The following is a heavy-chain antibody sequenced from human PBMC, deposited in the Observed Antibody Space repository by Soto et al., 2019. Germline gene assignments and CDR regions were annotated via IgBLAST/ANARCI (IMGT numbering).Heavy chain of an antibody. J-gene: IGHJ6*02. CDR2: ISSSGSTI. CDR1: GFTFSSYE. Sequence: QPWGSLRLSCAASGFTFSSYEMNWVRQAPGKGLEWVSYISSSGSTIYYADSVKGRFTISGDNAKNSLYLRMNSLRAEDTAVYYCARGAPGYSSSWYNPYYYGMDVWGQGTTVTVSS. D-gene: IGHD6-13*01. V-gene: IGHV3-48*03. CDR3: ARGAPGYSSSWYNPYYYGMDV.